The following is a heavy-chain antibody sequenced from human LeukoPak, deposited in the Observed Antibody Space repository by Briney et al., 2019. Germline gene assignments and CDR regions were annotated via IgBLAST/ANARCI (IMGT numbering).Heavy chain of an antibody. J-gene: IGHJ4*02. CDR3: AKLVAVTPFDY. D-gene: IGHD2-15*01. CDR2: ISGSGGDT. Sequence: GGSLSLSCAASGFTFSSYALSWVRQAPGQGLEWVSAISGSGGDTYYADSVKGRFTISRDNSKNTLYLQMNSLRVEDTAVYYCAKLVAVTPFDYWGQGTLVTVSS. CDR1: GFTFSSYA. V-gene: IGHV3-23*01.